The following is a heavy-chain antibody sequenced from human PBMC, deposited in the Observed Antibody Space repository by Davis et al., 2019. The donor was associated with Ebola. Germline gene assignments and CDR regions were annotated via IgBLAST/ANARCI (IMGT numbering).Heavy chain of an antibody. V-gene: IGHV3-23*01. CDR2: ISGSGGST. Sequence: GESLKISCAASGFTFSSYAMSWVRQAPGKGLEWVSAISGSGGSTYYADSVKGRFTISRDNSKNTLYLQMNSLRAEDTAVYYCARMGKSYYDSLWDYWGQGTLVTVSS. J-gene: IGHJ4*02. D-gene: IGHD3-10*01. CDR1: GFTFSSYA. CDR3: ARMGKSYYDSLWDY.